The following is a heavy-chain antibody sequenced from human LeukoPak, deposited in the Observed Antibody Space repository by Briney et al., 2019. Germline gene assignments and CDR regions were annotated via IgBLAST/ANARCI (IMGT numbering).Heavy chain of an antibody. J-gene: IGHJ6*03. V-gene: IGHV4-39*01. CDR2: IYYSGST. CDR1: GGSISSSSYY. D-gene: IGHD3-10*01. Sequence: SETLSLTCTVSGGSISSSSYYWGWIRQPPGKGLEWIGSIYYSGSTYYNPSLKSRATISLDTSKNQFSLKLNSVTAADTAVYYCASVRRGFGESSKYYAYYYMGVWGKGTTVTISS. CDR3: ASVRRGFGESSKYYAYYYMGV.